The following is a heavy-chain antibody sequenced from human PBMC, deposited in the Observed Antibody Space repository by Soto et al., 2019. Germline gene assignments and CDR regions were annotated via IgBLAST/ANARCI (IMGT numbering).Heavy chain of an antibody. D-gene: IGHD3-22*01. CDR2: IYSGGST. CDR1: GFTASSNY. CDR3: ARGYYYDSSGYSKTPHWFDP. Sequence: EVQLVESGGGLVQPGGSLRLSCAASGFTASSNYMSWVRQAPGKGLEWVSVIYSGGSTYYADSVKGRFTISRDNSKNTLYLQMNSLRAEDTAVYYCARGYYYDSSGYSKTPHWFDPWGQGTLVTVSS. J-gene: IGHJ5*02. V-gene: IGHV3-66*01.